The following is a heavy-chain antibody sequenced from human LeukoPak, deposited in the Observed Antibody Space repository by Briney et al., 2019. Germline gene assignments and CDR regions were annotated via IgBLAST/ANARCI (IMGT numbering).Heavy chain of an antibody. J-gene: IGHJ4*02. Sequence: SETLSLTCAVSGYSISSGYYWGWIRQPPGKGLEWIGEINHSGSTNYNPSLKSRVTISVDTSKNQFSLKLSSVTAADTAVYYCARARVWFGAKNFDYWGQGTLVTVSS. CDR3: ARARVWFGAKNFDY. D-gene: IGHD3-10*01. CDR1: GYSISSGYY. V-gene: IGHV4-38-2*01. CDR2: INHSGST.